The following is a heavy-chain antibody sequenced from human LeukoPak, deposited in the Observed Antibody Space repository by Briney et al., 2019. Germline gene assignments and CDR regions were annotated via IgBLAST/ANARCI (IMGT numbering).Heavy chain of an antibody. J-gene: IGHJ5*02. D-gene: IGHD6-6*01. V-gene: IGHV4-4*07. CDR2: IYTSGST. CDR1: GVSISSYY. CDR3: ARDLEGQLANWFDP. Sequence: SETLSLTCTVSGVSISSYYWSWIRQPAGKGLEWIGRIYTSGSTNYNPSLKRRVTMSVDTSKNQFSLKLSSVTAADTAVYYCARDLEGQLANWFDPWGQGTLVTVSS.